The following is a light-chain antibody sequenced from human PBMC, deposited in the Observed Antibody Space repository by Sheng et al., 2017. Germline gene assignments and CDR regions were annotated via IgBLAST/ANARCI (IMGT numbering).Light chain of an antibody. CDR3: QQFYSYPLT. Sequence: DIEMTQSPSSLSASVGDRVTITCRASQDISNYLAWYQQKPGKAPKLLIYKASTLQTGVPSRFSGSGSGTEFTLTISSLQPDDFATYYCQQFYSYPLTFGGGTKVEIK. V-gene: IGKV1-16*01. CDR1: QDISNY. CDR2: KAS. J-gene: IGKJ4*01.